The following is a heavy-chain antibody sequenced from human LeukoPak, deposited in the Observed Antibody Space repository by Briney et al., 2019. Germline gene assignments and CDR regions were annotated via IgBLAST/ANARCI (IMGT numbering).Heavy chain of an antibody. J-gene: IGHJ4*02. D-gene: IGHD3-10*01. V-gene: IGHV4-59*01. CDR1: GASIKSYY. CDR3: ARVGSTMARDYFDY. Sequence: SETLSLTCTVSGASIKSYYWSWIRQPPGKGLEWIAYIYYSGNTNKNSSLKSRVTISVDTSKNQFSLKLSSVTAADTAVYYCARVGSTMARDYFDYWGQGTLVSVSS. CDR2: IYYSGNT.